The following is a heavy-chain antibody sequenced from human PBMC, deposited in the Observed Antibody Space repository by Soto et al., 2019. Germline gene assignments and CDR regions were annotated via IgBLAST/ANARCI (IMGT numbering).Heavy chain of an antibody. Sequence: GGSLRLSCAASEFTFTYAWMSWVRQAPGKGLEWVGRIKSKTDGGTTDYAAPGKGRVTISRDESQNTLYLQMNSLKTVYNSVYYCPSLYIGHWGQGTLVTVSS. D-gene: IGHD3-16*02. CDR1: EFTFTYAW. CDR3: PSLYIGH. J-gene: IGHJ5*02. V-gene: IGHV3-15*01. CDR2: IKSKTDGGTT.